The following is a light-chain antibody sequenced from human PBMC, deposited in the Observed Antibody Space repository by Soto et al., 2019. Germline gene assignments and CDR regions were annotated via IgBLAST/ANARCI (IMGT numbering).Light chain of an antibody. CDR3: QQYNKWPPIT. V-gene: IGKV3-15*01. Sequence: EIVMTQSPATLSVSPGERATLSCRASQSVSSNLAWYQQKPGQAPRLLIYGASTRATGIPARFSGSGSGTEFTLTITSLQSEDFAVYYGQQYNKWPPITCGQGTRLEIK. J-gene: IGKJ5*01. CDR1: QSVSSN. CDR2: GAS.